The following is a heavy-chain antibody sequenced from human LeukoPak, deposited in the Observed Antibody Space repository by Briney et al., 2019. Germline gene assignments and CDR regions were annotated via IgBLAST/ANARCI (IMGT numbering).Heavy chain of an antibody. CDR2: INPNGGST. V-gene: IGHV1-46*01. Sequence: ASVTVSCKASGYTFTSYYMHWVRQAPGQGLEWMGIINPNGGSTSYAQKFQGRVTVTRDTSTSTVYMELSSLRSEDTAVYYCARDSSGWSVDYWGQGTLVTVSS. CDR1: GYTFTSYY. D-gene: IGHD6-19*01. CDR3: ARDSSGWSVDY. J-gene: IGHJ4*02.